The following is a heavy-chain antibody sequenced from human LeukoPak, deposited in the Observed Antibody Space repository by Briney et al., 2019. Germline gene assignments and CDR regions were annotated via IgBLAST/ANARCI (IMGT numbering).Heavy chain of an antibody. D-gene: IGHD3-22*01. J-gene: IGHJ6*02. Sequence: PGGSLRLSCAASGFTLDDYAMHWVRQAPGKGLEWVSGISWNSGSIGYADSVKGRFTISRDNAKNSLYLQMNSLRAEDTALYYCAKGDSSGYYYYYYGMDVWGQGTTVTVSS. CDR3: AKGDSSGYYYYYYGMDV. CDR2: ISWNSGSI. CDR1: GFTLDDYA. V-gene: IGHV3-9*01.